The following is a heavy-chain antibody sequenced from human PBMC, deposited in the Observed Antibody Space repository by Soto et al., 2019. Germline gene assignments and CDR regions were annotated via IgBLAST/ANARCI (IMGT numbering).Heavy chain of an antibody. Sequence: QVQLQQWGAGLLKPSETLSLTCAVYGVSFSGYYWSWIRHPPGKGLEWIWEINHSGSTNYNPSLKSRVTTSLYTSKNQFSLKLSSVTAADTAVYYCARGPGYSYGYYYYGMDVWGQGTTVTVSS. V-gene: IGHV4-34*01. CDR3: ARGPGYSYGYYYYGMDV. D-gene: IGHD5-18*01. CDR1: GVSFSGYY. CDR2: INHSGST. J-gene: IGHJ6*02.